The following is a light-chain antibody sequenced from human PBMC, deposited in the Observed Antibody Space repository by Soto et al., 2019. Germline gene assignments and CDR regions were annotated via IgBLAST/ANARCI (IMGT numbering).Light chain of an antibody. CDR1: QSISSW. Sequence: DIQMTQSPSTLSGSVGDRVTITCRASQSISSWLAWYQQKPGKAPKLLIYDASRLESGVPSRFSGSGSGTAFILIISSLQPDDFASYYCQQYNSYSPLSFGGGTKVDIK. V-gene: IGKV1-5*01. CDR2: DAS. J-gene: IGKJ4*01. CDR3: QQYNSYSPLS.